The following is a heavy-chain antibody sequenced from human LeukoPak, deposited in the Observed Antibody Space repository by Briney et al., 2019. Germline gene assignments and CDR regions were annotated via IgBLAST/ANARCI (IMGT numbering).Heavy chain of an antibody. Sequence: PGGSLRLSCAASGFTFSSDAMSWVRQAPGKGLEWVSAISGSGGSTYYADSVKGRFTISRDNSKNTLYLQMNSLRAEDTAVYYCAKDRKIGTGTAGFDCWGQGTLVTVSS. CDR2: ISGSGGST. D-gene: IGHD3-10*01. V-gene: IGHV3-23*01. CDR1: GFTFSSDA. J-gene: IGHJ4*02. CDR3: AKDRKIGTGTAGFDC.